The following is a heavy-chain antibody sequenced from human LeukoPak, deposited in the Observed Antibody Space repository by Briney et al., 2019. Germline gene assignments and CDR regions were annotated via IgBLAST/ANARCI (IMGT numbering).Heavy chain of an antibody. CDR2: IYPGDSDT. Sequence: GESLKISCKGSGYSFTSYWIGWVRQMPGKGLEWMGIIYPGDSDTRYSPSFQGQVTISADKSISTAYLQWSSLKASDTAMYYCARPQARPADAFDIWGQGTMVTVCS. V-gene: IGHV5-51*01. CDR1: GYSFTSYW. CDR3: ARPQARPADAFDI. J-gene: IGHJ3*02.